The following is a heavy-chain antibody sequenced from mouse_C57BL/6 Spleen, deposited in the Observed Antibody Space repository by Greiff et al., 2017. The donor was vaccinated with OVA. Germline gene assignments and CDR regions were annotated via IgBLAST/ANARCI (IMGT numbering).Heavy chain of an antibody. CDR3: ANPYPAPEDYAMDY. J-gene: IGHJ4*01. V-gene: IGHV2-5*01. Sequence: QVQLQQSGPGLVQPSQSLSITCTVSGFSLPSYGVHWVRQSPGKGLEWLGVIWRGGSTDYNAAFMSRLSITKDNSKSQVFFKMNSLQADDTAIYYCANPYPAPEDYAMDYWGQGTSVTVSS. CDR1: GFSLPSYG. CDR2: IWRGGST.